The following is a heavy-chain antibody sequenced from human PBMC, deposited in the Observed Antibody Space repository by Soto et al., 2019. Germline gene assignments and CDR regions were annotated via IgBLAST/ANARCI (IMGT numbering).Heavy chain of an antibody. CDR3: AHLIGNSGPIKFYYFDY. CDR1: GFSLSTSGVG. D-gene: IGHD6-19*01. V-gene: IGHV2-5*02. J-gene: IGHJ4*02. Sequence: SGPTLVQPTQTLTLTCTFSGFSLSTSGVGVGWIRQPPGKALEWLALIYWDDDKRYSPSLKSRLTITKDTSKNQVVLTMTNMDPVDTATYYCAHLIGNSGPIKFYYFDYWGQGTLVTVSS. CDR2: IYWDDDK.